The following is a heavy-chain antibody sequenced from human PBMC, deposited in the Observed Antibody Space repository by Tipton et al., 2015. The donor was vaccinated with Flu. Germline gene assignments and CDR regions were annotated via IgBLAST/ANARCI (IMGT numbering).Heavy chain of an antibody. CDR2: INHSGST. CDR3: AREGPRGLDL. J-gene: IGHJ2*01. V-gene: IGHV4-34*01. Sequence: GLVKPSETLSFTCAVYGGSFSGYYWSWIRQPPGKGLEWIGEINHSGSTNYNPSLKSRVTISVDTSKNQLSQKLSSATAADTAVYYCAREGPRGLDLWGRGNLVTVSS. CDR1: GGSFSGYY.